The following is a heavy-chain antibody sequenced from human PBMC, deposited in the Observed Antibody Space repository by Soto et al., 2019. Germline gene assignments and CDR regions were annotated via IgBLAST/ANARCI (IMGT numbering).Heavy chain of an antibody. CDR3: TRGQGNR. J-gene: IGHJ4*02. CDR1: GYTFTSYD. Sequence: QVQLVQSGAEVKKPGASVRVSCKASGYTFTSYDLYWVRQATGQGLEWMGWMNPCSGNAVYPQKFQDRVTMTRDTPIQTGYREMSGLRSEDTAVYYGTRGQGNRWGQGPLVTVSS. CDR2: MNPCSGNA. V-gene: IGHV1-8*01.